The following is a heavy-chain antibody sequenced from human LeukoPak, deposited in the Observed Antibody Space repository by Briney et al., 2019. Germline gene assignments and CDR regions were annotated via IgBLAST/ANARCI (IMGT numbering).Heavy chain of an antibody. CDR1: GXSISSTIYY. D-gene: IGHD4-23*01. Sequence: SETLSLTCTVSGXSISSTIYYWGWIRQPPGKGLEWIGYIYYSGSTNYNPSLKSRVTISVDTSKNQFSLKLSSVTAADTAVYYCARTDYGGTPFDYWGQGTLVTVSS. J-gene: IGHJ4*02. V-gene: IGHV4-61*05. CDR3: ARTDYGGTPFDY. CDR2: IYYSGST.